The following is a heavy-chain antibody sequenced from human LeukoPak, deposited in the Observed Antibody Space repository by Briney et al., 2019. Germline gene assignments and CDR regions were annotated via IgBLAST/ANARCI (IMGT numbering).Heavy chain of an antibody. CDR2: IYYSAST. J-gene: IGHJ4*02. D-gene: IGHD3-10*01. Sequence: SETLSLTCTVSGSSVSSAYYYWTWIRQPPGKGLEWIGYIYYSASTKYNPSLKSRVTISVDTSKNQFSLKLNSVTAADTAVYFCVRGVYGSGSHYFDYWDQGTLVTVSS. V-gene: IGHV4-61*01. CDR1: GSSVSSAYYY. CDR3: VRGVYGSGSHYFDY.